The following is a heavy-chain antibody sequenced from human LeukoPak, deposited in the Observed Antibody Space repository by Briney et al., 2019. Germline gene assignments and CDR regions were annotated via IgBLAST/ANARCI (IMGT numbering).Heavy chain of an antibody. Sequence: GESLKISCKGSGYSFTGYWIGWVRQMPGKGLEWMGIIYPGDSDTRYSPSFQGQVTISADKSISTAYLQWSSLKASDTAMYYCARGLPSSYYYGSGSLSVFDYWGQRTLVTVSS. J-gene: IGHJ4*02. V-gene: IGHV5-51*01. CDR1: GYSFTGYW. D-gene: IGHD3-10*01. CDR3: ARGLPSSYYYGSGSLSVFDY. CDR2: IYPGDSDT.